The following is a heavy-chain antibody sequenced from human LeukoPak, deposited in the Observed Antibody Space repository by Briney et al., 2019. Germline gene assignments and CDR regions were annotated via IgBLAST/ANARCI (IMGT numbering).Heavy chain of an antibody. CDR1: GFTFSSYA. D-gene: IGHD4-23*01. J-gene: IGHJ4*02. V-gene: IGHV3-23*01. CDR3: ARDSGGGNFDY. CDR2: IIGSGTST. Sequence: GGSLRLSCAASGFTFSSYALSWVRQAPGKGLEWVSAIIGSGTSTSYADSVKGRFTISRDNSKKTLYLQMNSLRAEDTAVYYCARDSGGGNFDYWGQGTVVTVSS.